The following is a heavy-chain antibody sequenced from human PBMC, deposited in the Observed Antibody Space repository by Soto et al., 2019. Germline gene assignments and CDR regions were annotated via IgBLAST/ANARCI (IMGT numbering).Heavy chain of an antibody. CDR2: IYCSGST. J-gene: IGHJ3*02. CDR1: GGSVSSGSYY. CDR3: ARATLGARYYYDSSGYHIRGAFDI. D-gene: IGHD3-22*01. Sequence: SETLSLTCTVSGGSVSSGSYYWSWIRQPPGKGLEWIGCIYCSGSTNYNPSLKSRVTISVDTSKNQFSLKLSSVTAADTAVYYCARATLGARYYYDSSGYHIRGAFDIWGQGTMVTVSS. V-gene: IGHV4-61*01.